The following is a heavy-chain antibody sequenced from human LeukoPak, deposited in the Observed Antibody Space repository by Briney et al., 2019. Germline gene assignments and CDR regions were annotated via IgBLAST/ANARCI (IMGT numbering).Heavy chain of an antibody. CDR1: GGSISSYY. CDR2: IYTSGST. Sequence: SETLSLACTVSGGSISSYYWSWIRQPAGKGLEWIGRIYTSGSTNYNPSLKSRVTMSVDTSKNQFSLKLSSVTAADTAVYYCARGHCSGGSCPLGHWGQGTLVTVSS. D-gene: IGHD2-15*01. V-gene: IGHV4-4*07. CDR3: ARGHCSGGSCPLGH. J-gene: IGHJ1*01.